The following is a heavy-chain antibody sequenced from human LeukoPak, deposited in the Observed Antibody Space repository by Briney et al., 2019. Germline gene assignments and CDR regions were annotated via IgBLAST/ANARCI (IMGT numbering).Heavy chain of an antibody. CDR3: ERRVHDFWSGYYNFDY. CDR1: GYSFTSYW. D-gene: IGHD3-3*01. J-gene: IGHJ4*02. Sequence: GESLKISCKASGYSFTSYWIGWVRQMPGKGLEWMGIFYPGDSDIRYSPSFQGQVTISADKSISTAYLQWSSLKASDTAIYYCERRVHDFWSGYYNFDYWGQGTLVTVSS. V-gene: IGHV5-51*01. CDR2: FYPGDSDI.